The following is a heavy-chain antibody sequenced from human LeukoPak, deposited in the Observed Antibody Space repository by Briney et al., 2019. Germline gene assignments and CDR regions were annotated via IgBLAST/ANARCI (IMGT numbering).Heavy chain of an antibody. CDR3: ARNRYYYGSGNYGVPNWFDP. CDR1: GGSISSNRYY. V-gene: IGHV4-39*01. CDR2: IYYSGST. Sequence: SETLSLTCAVSGGSISSNRYYWGWIRQPPGKGLEWMGSIYYSGSTYYNPSLKSRVTISVDTSKNQFSLKLNSVTAADTAVYYCARNRYYYGSGNYGVPNWFDPWGQGTLVTVSS. J-gene: IGHJ5*02. D-gene: IGHD3-10*01.